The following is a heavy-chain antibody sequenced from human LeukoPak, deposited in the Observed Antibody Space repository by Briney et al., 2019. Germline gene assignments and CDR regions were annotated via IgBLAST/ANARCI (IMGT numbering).Heavy chain of an antibody. J-gene: IGHJ4*02. CDR2: IYTSGST. CDR1: GGSISSYY. CDR3: ARDVVRVSGSFDTVYYFDY. V-gene: IGHV4-4*07. D-gene: IGHD1-26*01. Sequence: PSETLSLTCTVSGGSISSYYWSWIRQPAGKGLEWIGRIYTSGSTNYNPSLKSRVTMSVDTSKNQFSLKLSSVTAADTAVYYCARDVVRVSGSFDTVYYFDYWGQGTLVTVSS.